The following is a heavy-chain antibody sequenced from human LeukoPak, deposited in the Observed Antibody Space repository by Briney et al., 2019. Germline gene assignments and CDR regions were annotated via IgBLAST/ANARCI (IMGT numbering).Heavy chain of an antibody. D-gene: IGHD6-6*01. CDR1: GFIFSNDA. V-gene: IGHV3-33*01. Sequence: AGGSLRLSCAASGFIFSNDAMHWVRQAPGKGLEWVAFIWFDGSNKHYADSVKGRFTISRDNSEDTLYLQMNSLRAEDTAVYYCARYSSSSGDYWGQGTLVTVSS. J-gene: IGHJ4*02. CDR3: ARYSSSSGDY. CDR2: IWFDGSNK.